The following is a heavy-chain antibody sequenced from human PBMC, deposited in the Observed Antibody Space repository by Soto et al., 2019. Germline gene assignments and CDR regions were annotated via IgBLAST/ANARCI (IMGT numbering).Heavy chain of an antibody. D-gene: IGHD6-13*01. J-gene: IGHJ4*02. CDR3: AMYSSSWYYFDY. CDR2: ISGSGGST. CDR1: GFTFSSYA. V-gene: IGHV3-23*01. Sequence: GGSLRLSCAASGFTFSSYAMSWVRQAPGKGLEWVSAISGSGGSTYYADSVKGRFTISRDNSKNTLYLQMNSLRAEDTAVYYCAMYSSSWYYFDYWGQGTLVTVSS.